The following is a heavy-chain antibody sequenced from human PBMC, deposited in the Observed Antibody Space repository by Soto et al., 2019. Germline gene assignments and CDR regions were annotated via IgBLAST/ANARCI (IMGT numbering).Heavy chain of an antibody. CDR3: ARETNESYEFDY. CDR2: IRPSGGRT. V-gene: IGHV1-46*01. Sequence: APVDVSWKSSGYSFTSYGTIWVRKAPGQGLEWLGIIRPSGGRTEYAQRFQGRVTMTRDTSTSTVYMELTSLTSEDTAVYYCARETNESYEFDYWGQRTLVIVSS. CDR1: GYSFTSYG. D-gene: IGHD5-18*01. J-gene: IGHJ4*02.